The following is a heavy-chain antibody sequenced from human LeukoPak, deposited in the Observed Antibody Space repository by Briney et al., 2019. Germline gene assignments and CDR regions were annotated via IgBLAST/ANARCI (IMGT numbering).Heavy chain of an antibody. J-gene: IGHJ4*02. Sequence: GGSLRLSCAASGFTFSSYSMNWVRQAPGKGLEWVSSISSSSSYIYYADSVKGRFTISRDNAKNSLYLQMNSLRAEDTAVYYCAREVPNYYDSSSPTPFGYWGQGTLVTVSS. D-gene: IGHD3-22*01. CDR3: AREVPNYYDSSSPTPFGY. V-gene: IGHV3-21*01. CDR1: GFTFSSYS. CDR2: ISSSSSYI.